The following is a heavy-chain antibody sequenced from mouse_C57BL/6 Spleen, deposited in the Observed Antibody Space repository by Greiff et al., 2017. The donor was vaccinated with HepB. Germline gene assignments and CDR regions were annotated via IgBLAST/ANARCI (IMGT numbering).Heavy chain of an antibody. Sequence: EVNLVESEGGLVQPGRSMKLSCTASGFTFSDYYMAWVRQVPEKGLEWVANINYDGSSTYYLDSLKSRFIISRDNAKNILYLQMSSLKSEDTATYYCARDHTTEGYFDVWGTGTTVTVSS. CDR3: ARDHTTEGYFDV. D-gene: IGHD1-1*01. V-gene: IGHV5-16*01. J-gene: IGHJ1*03. CDR1: GFTFSDYY. CDR2: INYDGSST.